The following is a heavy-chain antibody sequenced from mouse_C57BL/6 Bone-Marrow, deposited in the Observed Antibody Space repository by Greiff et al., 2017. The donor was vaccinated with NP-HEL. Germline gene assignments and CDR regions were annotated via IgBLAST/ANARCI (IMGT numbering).Heavy chain of an antibody. Sequence: EVQGVESGGGLVKPGGSLKLSCAASGFTFSSYAMSWVRQTPEKRLEWVATISDGGSYTYYPDNVKGRFTISRDNAKNNLYLQMSHLKSEDTAMYYCARDPSLYYGSSLDYWGQGTTLTVSS. CDR1: GFTFSSYA. J-gene: IGHJ2*01. D-gene: IGHD1-1*01. V-gene: IGHV5-4*01. CDR3: ARDPSLYYGSSLDY. CDR2: ISDGGSYT.